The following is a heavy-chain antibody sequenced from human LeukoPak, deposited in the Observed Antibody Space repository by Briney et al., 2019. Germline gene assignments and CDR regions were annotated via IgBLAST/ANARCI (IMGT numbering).Heavy chain of an antibody. CDR1: GGSFSGYY. CDR2: INHSGST. D-gene: IGHD2-15*01. V-gene: IGHV4-34*01. J-gene: IGHJ4*02. Sequence: SETLSLTCAVDGGSFSGYYWSWIRQPPGKGLEWIGEINHSGSTNYNPSLKSRVTISVDTSKNQFSLKLSSVTAADTAVYYCARVGYCSGGSCRGVNFDYWGQGTLVTVSS. CDR3: ARVGYCSGGSCRGVNFDY.